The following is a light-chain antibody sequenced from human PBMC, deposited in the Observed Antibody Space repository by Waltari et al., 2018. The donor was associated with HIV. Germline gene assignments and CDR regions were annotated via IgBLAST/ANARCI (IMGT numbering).Light chain of an antibody. V-gene: IGLV6-57*02. CDR2: EHN. J-gene: IGLJ3*02. Sequence: NFMLTQPHSVSESPGKTVTISCPGSSGSIASNYVQWYQQRPGSAPTTVIYEHNQRPSGVTDRFSGSIDSSSNSASLTISGLKTEDEADYYCQSYDSITWVFGGGTKLTVL. CDR3: QSYDSITWV. CDR1: SGSIASNY.